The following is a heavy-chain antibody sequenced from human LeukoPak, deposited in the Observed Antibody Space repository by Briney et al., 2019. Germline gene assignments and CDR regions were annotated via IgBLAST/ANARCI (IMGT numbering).Heavy chain of an antibody. CDR3: ARLGMIQAYSTEDY. V-gene: IGHV3-7*01. CDR1: GFTFSNNW. CDR2: VKKDESEK. D-gene: IGHD4-11*01. Sequence: PGGSLRLSCAASGFTFSNNWMTWVRQAPGKGLEWVASVKKDESEKYYVDSVKGRFTISRDNAKNSLYLQMNSLRVEDTAVYYCARLGMIQAYSTEDYWGQGTLVTVSS. J-gene: IGHJ4*02.